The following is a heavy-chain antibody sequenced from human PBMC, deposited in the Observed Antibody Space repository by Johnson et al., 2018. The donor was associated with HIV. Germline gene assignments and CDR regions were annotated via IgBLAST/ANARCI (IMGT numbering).Heavy chain of an antibody. J-gene: IGHJ3*02. V-gene: IGHV3-20*04. Sequence: VQLVESGRGVIRPGGSLRLSCAASGFTFHDYGMSWVRQAPGKGLEWVSGINWNGGRTGYADSVKGRFTISRDNAKNSLYLQMNSLRAEDTALYYCARVVVVIAIGGTDAFDIWGQGTMVTVSS. CDR3: ARVVVVIAIGGTDAFDI. CDR1: GFTFHDYG. D-gene: IGHD2-21*01. CDR2: INWNGGRT.